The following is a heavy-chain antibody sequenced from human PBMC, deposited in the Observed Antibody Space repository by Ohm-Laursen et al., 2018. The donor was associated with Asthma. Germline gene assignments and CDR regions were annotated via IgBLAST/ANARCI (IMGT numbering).Heavy chain of an antibody. J-gene: IGHJ6*02. V-gene: IGHV4-31*02. CDR1: GFTFSDYY. Sequence: LRLSCAASGFTFSDYYMSWIRQHPGKGLEWIGYIYYSGSTYYNPSLRSRVTISVDTSKNQFSLKLSSVTAADTAVYYCARDLPRGMDVWGQGTTVTVSS. CDR3: ARDLPRGMDV. CDR2: IYYSGST.